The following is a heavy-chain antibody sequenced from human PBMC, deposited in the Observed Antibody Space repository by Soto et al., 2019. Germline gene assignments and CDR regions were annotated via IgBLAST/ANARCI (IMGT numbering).Heavy chain of an antibody. J-gene: IGHJ3*01. CDR3: ARDQLYYNDISGRPLNAFDV. CDR1: GFTFSTYA. V-gene: IGHV3-23*01. CDR2: ISGGGTYYT. Sequence: PGGSLRLSCAASGFTFSTYAMSWVRQAPGKGLEWVSIISGGGTYYTEYADSVKGRFTISRDDSKDTLHLQMNSLRAEDTAVYYCARDQLYYNDISGRPLNAFDVWGQGTMVTVSS. D-gene: IGHD3-22*01.